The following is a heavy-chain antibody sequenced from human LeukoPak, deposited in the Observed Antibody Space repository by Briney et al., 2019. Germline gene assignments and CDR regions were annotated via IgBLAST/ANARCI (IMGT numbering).Heavy chain of an antibody. J-gene: IGHJ4*02. Sequence: SGGSLRLSCAASGFTFSTYAVHWARQAPGRGLEWVSGISGSGSSTYFADSVKGRFAISRDNSKNTVFLQMNSLRAEDTAVYFCAKRTASGRPEYFDYWGQGTLVTVSS. CDR2: ISGSGSST. D-gene: IGHD3-10*01. CDR1: GFTFSTYA. CDR3: AKRTASGRPEYFDY. V-gene: IGHV3-23*01.